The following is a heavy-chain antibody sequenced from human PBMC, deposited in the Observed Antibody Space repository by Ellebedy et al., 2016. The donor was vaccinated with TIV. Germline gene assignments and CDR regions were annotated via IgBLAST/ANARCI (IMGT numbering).Heavy chain of an antibody. CDR3: ARDPGGYTLAF. Sequence: GESLKISCAASGFSFTSNGMHWVRQAPGKGLEWVAFIPFDGSNTYYSDYLKGRFTISRDLSENTLYLQMDSLRPEDTAIYYCARDPGGYTLAFWGQGTLVTVSS. J-gene: IGHJ4*02. CDR1: GFSFTSNG. D-gene: IGHD5-24*01. V-gene: IGHV3-30*02. CDR2: IPFDGSNT.